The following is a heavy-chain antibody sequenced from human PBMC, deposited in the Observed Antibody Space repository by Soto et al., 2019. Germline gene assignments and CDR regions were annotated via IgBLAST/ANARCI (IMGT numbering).Heavy chain of an antibody. D-gene: IGHD2-2*01. J-gene: IGHJ6*04. CDR2: IYYSGST. CDR1: GGSISSYY. V-gene: IGHV4-59*01. Sequence: SETLSLTCTVSGGSISSYYWSWIRQPPGKGLEWIGYIYYSGSTNYNPSLKSRVTISVDTSKNQFSLKLSSVTAADTAVYYCARVDCSSTSCYVFSMDVWGKGTTVTVSS. CDR3: ARVDCSSTSCYVFSMDV.